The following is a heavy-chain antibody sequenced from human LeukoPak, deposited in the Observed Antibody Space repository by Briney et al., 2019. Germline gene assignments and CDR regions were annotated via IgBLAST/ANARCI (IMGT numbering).Heavy chain of an antibody. J-gene: IGHJ4*02. V-gene: IGHV1-69*05. Sequence: ASVKVSCKASGGTFSSYAISWVRQAPGQGLEWMGGIIPIFGTANYAQKFQGRVTITTDESTSTAYMELSSLRSEDTAVYYCARSTRDDSSSFGYWGQGTLVTVSS. CDR1: GGTFSSYA. CDR3: ARSTRDDSSSFGY. CDR2: IIPIFGTA. D-gene: IGHD6-13*01.